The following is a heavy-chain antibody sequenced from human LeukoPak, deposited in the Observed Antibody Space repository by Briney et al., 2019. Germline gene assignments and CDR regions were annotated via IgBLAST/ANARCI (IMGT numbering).Heavy chain of an antibody. CDR3: ARGTYYYDSSGYYGAYYCDY. D-gene: IGHD3-22*01. J-gene: IGHJ4*02. Sequence: PSETLSLTCTVSGGSISSYYWSWIRQPAGKGLEWIGRIYTSGSTNYNPSLKSRVTMSVDTSKNQFSLKLSSVTAADTAVYYCARGTYYYDSSGYYGAYYCDYWGQGTLVTVSS. CDR1: GGSISSYY. V-gene: IGHV4-4*07. CDR2: IYTSGST.